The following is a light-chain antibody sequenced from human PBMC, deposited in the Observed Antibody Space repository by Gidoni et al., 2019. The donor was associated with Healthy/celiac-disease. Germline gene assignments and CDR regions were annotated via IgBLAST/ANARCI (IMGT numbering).Light chain of an antibody. CDR1: QDISNY. J-gene: IGKJ3*01. CDR2: DAA. CDR3: QQYYNRPRFT. V-gene: IGKV1-33*01. Sequence: DRVTITCQASQDISNYLNWYQQKPGKAPKLLIYDAANLETGVPSRFSGSGSGTDFTFPIISLLPEDIAAYYCQQYYNRPRFTFGPGTKVDIK.